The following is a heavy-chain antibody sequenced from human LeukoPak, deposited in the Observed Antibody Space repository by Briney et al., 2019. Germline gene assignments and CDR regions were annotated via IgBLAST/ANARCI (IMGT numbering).Heavy chain of an antibody. Sequence: GGSLRLSCAASGFTVSSKYMSWVRQAPGKGLEWVSILYSDGSTYYADSVEGRFTISRDNSKNTLYFQMNSLRVEDTAVYYCAKSERLSMLGGWAPTFDSWGQGTLVTVSS. CDR2: LYSDGST. D-gene: IGHD2-8*01. CDR3: AKSERLSMLGGWAPTFDS. CDR1: GFTVSSKY. J-gene: IGHJ4*02. V-gene: IGHV3-66*01.